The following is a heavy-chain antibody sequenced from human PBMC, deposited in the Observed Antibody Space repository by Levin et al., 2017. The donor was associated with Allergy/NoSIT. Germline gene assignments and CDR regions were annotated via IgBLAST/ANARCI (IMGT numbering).Heavy chain of an antibody. CDR1: GGTFSSYA. D-gene: IGHD6-19*01. CDR3: ASALRQWLVPPDY. Sequence: ASVKVSCKASGGTFSSYAISWVRQAPGQGLEWMGGIIPIFGTANYAQKFQGRVTITADKSTSTAYMELSSLRSEDTAVYYCASALRQWLVPPDYWGQGTLVTVSS. V-gene: IGHV1-69*06. CDR2: IIPIFGTA. J-gene: IGHJ4*02.